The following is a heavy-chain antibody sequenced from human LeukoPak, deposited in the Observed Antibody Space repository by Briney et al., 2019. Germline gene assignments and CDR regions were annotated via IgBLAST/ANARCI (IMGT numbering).Heavy chain of an antibody. CDR2: INHSGST. J-gene: IGHJ4*02. V-gene: IGHV4-34*01. D-gene: IGHD4-17*01. CDR1: GGSFSGYY. CDR3: ARTPYGDPYYFDY. Sequence: SETLSLTCAVYGGSFSGYYWSWIRQPPGKGLEWIGEINHSGSTNYNPPLKSRVTISVDTSKNQFSLKLSSVTAADTAVYCCARTPYGDPYYFDYWGQGTLVTVSS.